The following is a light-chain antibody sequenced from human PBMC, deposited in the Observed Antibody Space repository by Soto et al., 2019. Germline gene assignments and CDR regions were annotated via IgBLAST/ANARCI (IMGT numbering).Light chain of an antibody. Sequence: QSVLTQPASVSGSPGQSITISCTGTSSDVGGYNYVSWYQQHPGKAPKLMIYDVSNRPSGVSNRFSGSKSGDTASLTISGLQAEDEADYSCSSYSSISAYVFGIGTKVTVL. CDR1: SSDVGGYNY. CDR2: DVS. J-gene: IGLJ1*01. CDR3: SSYSSISAYV. V-gene: IGLV2-14*01.